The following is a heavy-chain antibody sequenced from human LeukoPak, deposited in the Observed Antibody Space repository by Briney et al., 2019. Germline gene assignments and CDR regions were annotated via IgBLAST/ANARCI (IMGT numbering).Heavy chain of an antibody. D-gene: IGHD2-8*01. CDR3: ARPAPNGVSLDY. CDR2: ISAYNGNT. CDR1: GYTFTSYG. V-gene: IGHV1-18*01. Sequence: ASVKVSCKASGYTFTSYGISWVRQAPGQGLEWMGWISAYNGNTNYAQKLQGRVTITADKSTSTAYMELSSLRSEDTAVYYCARPAPNGVSLDYWGQGTLVTVSS. J-gene: IGHJ4*02.